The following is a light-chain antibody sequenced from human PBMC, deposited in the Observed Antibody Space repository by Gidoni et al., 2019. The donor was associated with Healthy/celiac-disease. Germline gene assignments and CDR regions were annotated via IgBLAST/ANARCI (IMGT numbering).Light chain of an antibody. CDR3: QQSYSTPFT. J-gene: IGKJ3*01. Sequence: DIQMTQSPSSLSASVGDRVTITCRASQSISSYLNWYQQKPGKAPKLLIYAASSLQSGVPSRFSGSGFGTDFTLTISSLPPEDFATYYCQQSYSTPFTFGPGTKVDIK. CDR2: AAS. V-gene: IGKV1-39*01. CDR1: QSISSY.